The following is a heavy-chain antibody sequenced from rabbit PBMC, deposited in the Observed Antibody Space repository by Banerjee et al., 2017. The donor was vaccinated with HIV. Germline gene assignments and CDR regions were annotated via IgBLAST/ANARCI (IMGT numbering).Heavy chain of an antibody. CDR2: IYFSGGTT. V-gene: IGHV1S45*01. CDR3: ARGDGAYAGYDGL. CDR1: GFSFSSSYW. Sequence: QEQLEESGGDLVKPEGSLTLTCTASGFSFSSSYWVCWVRQAPGKGLELIACIYFSGGTTYYASWAKGRFTISLDKAQNTVFLQMTSLTAADTATYFCARGDGAYAGYDGLWGPGTLVTVS. D-gene: IGHD7-1*01. J-gene: IGHJ4*01.